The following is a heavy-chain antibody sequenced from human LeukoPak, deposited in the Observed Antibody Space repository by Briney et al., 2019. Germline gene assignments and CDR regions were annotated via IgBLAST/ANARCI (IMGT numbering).Heavy chain of an antibody. J-gene: IGHJ6*03. CDR3: ARVRGGYDYRDYYYYYMDV. V-gene: IGHV4-59*01. D-gene: IGHD5-12*01. Sequence: PSETLSLTCTVSGGSISSYYWSWIRQPPGKGLEWIGYIYYSGSTNYNPSLKSRVTISVDTSKNQFSLKLSSVTAADTAVYYCARVRGGYDYRDYYYYYMDVWGKGTTVTVSS. CDR2: IYYSGST. CDR1: GGSISSYY.